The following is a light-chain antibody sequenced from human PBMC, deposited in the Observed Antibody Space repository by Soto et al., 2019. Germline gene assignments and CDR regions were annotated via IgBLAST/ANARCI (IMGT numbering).Light chain of an antibody. Sequence: AIKMTQSPSSLSASVVDRVTITCRESQDIRNDLAWYQQKPGKAPKLLIYAASSLQSGVSSRFSGSGSGTDCTLTISSLQPEDFAAYYCLQDYNYPYTFGHGTKLEIK. CDR1: QDIRND. V-gene: IGKV1-6*01. J-gene: IGKJ2*01. CDR3: LQDYNYPYT. CDR2: AAS.